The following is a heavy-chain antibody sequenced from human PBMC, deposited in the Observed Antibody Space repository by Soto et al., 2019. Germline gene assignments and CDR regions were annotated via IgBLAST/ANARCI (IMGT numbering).Heavy chain of an antibody. D-gene: IGHD6-19*01. Sequence: QVQLVESGGGVVQPGGSLRLSCAASGFTFGRHGMHWVRQAPGKGLEWVAVIGSDGARDSYADSMKGRFSISRDNGQNTLYLQINGLRVEYTAVYYCARDDDYPGSGLDYWGQGTLVTVSS. V-gene: IGHV3-33*01. CDR1: GFTFGRHG. J-gene: IGHJ4*02. CDR3: ARDDDYPGSGLDY. CDR2: IGSDGARD.